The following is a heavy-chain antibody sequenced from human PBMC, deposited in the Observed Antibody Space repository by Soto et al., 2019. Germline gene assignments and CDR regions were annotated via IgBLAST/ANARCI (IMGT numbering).Heavy chain of an antibody. Sequence: GGSLRLSCAASGFTFSSYGMHWVRQAPGKGLEWVAVIWYDGSNKYYADSVKGRFTISRDNSKNTLYLQMNSLRAEDTAVYYCARGRRQQLASPLDYWGQGTLVTVSS. J-gene: IGHJ4*02. V-gene: IGHV3-33*01. CDR3: ARGRRQQLASPLDY. D-gene: IGHD6-13*01. CDR2: IWYDGSNK. CDR1: GFTFSSYG.